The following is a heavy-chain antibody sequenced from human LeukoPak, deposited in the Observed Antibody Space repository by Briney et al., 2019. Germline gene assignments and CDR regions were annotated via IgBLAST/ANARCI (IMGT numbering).Heavy chain of an antibody. CDR2: IYYSGST. V-gene: IGHV4-59*08. CDR3: ARLAIRPYNWFDP. Sequence: SETLSLTCTVSGGSISSYYWSWIRQPPGQGLEWIGYIYYSGSTNYNPSLKSRVTISVDTSKNQFSLKLSSVTAADTAVYYCARLAIRPYNWFDPWGQGTLVTVSS. D-gene: IGHD2-2*02. CDR1: GGSISSYY. J-gene: IGHJ5*02.